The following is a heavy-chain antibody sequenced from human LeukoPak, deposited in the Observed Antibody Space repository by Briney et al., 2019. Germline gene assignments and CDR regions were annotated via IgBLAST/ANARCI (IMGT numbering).Heavy chain of an antibody. CDR3: AKAAGYSSGWPFEY. J-gene: IGHJ4*02. CDR1: GFTFNSYG. V-gene: IGHV3-33*06. CDR2: IWHDGSNK. D-gene: IGHD6-19*01. Sequence: GGSLRLSCAASGFTFNSYGIHWVRQAPGKRLEWVAVIWHDGSNKYYADSVKGRFTISRDNSKNTLYLQMNSLRAEDTAVYYCAKAAGYSSGWPFEYWGQGTLVTVSS.